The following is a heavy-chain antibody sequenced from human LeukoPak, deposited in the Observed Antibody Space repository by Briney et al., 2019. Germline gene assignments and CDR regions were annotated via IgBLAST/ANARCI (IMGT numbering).Heavy chain of an antibody. CDR3: ARDWAPYGSGGWVNWFDP. J-gene: IGHJ5*02. Sequence: GGSLRLSCAASGFTFSSYSMNWVRQAPGKGLEWVSSISSSSSYIYYADSVKGRFTISRDNAKNSLYLQMNSLRAEDTAVYYCARDWAPYGSGGWVNWFDPWGQGTLVTVSS. V-gene: IGHV3-21*01. CDR1: GFTFSSYS. CDR2: ISSSSSYI. D-gene: IGHD3-10*01.